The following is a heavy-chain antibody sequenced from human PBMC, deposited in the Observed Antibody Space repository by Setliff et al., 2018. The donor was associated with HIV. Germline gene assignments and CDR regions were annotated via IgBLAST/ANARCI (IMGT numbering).Heavy chain of an antibody. Sequence: SETLSLTCAASGYSINSGFSRAWIRQPPGQGPQWIGSIYQSRSTYYNPSLQSRVTISVDSSKNQFSLNLFSVTAADTAVYYCARPRRVRSRAWYWFDIWGQGTLVTVSS. CDR3: ARPRRVRSRAWYWFDI. V-gene: IGHV4-38-2*01. J-gene: IGHJ5*02. D-gene: IGHD6-19*01. CDR2: IYQSRST. CDR1: GYSINSGFS.